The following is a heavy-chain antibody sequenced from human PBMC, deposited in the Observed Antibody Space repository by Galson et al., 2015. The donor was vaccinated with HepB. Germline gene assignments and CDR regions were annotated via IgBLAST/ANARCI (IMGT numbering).Heavy chain of an antibody. J-gene: IGHJ6*02. D-gene: IGHD5-12*01. Sequence: SVKVSCKVSGYTLTELSMHWVRQAPGKGLEWMGGFDPEDGETIYAQKFQGRVTMTEDTSTDTAYMELSSLRSEDTAVYYCATPDSGYDKYYYYGMDVWGQGTTVTVSS. CDR3: ATPDSGYDKYYYYGMDV. CDR2: FDPEDGET. V-gene: IGHV1-24*01. CDR1: GYTLTELS.